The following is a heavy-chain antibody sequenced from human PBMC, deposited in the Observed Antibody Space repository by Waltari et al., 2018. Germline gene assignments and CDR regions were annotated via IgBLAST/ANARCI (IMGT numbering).Heavy chain of an antibody. Sequence: QLQLQESGPGLVKPSETLSLTCTASGGSISSSSYYWGWIRQPPGKGLEWIGSIYYSGSTYYNPSLKSRVTISVDTSKNQFSLKLSSVTAADTAVYYCARHKVPAAAQNYWGQGTLVTVSS. CDR3: ARHKVPAAAQNY. V-gene: IGHV4-39*01. CDR1: GGSISSSSYY. J-gene: IGHJ4*02. D-gene: IGHD6-13*01. CDR2: IYYSGST.